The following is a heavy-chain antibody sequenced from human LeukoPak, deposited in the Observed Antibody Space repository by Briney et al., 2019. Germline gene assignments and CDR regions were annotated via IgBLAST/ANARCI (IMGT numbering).Heavy chain of an antibody. V-gene: IGHV4-59*01. D-gene: IGHD1-1*01. CDR1: GVSISSYF. CDR3: ASQLGGTTFH. CDR2: IYYNGIT. J-gene: IGHJ4*02. Sequence: SETLSLACTVSGVSISSYFWSWIRQPPGKGLEWIGYIYYNGITNYNPSLKSRVSISLDTSKNQFSLNLNSVTAADTAVYYCASQLGGTTFHWGQGTLVTVSS.